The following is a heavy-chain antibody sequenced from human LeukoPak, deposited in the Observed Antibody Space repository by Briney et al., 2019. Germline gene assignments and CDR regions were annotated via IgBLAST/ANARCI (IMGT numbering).Heavy chain of an antibody. J-gene: IGHJ5*02. Sequence: GASVKVSCKASGYTFTSYGISWVRQAPGQGLEWMGWISAYNGNTNYAQKLQGRVTMTTDTSTSTAYMELRSLRSEDTAVYYCAREMREAVAAQRGNWSDPWGQGTLVTVSS. V-gene: IGHV1-18*01. D-gene: IGHD6-19*01. CDR3: AREMREAVAAQRGNWSDP. CDR1: GYTFTSYG. CDR2: ISAYNGNT.